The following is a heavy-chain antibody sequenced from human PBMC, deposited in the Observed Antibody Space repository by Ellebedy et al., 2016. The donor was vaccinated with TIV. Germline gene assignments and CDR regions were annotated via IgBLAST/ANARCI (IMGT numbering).Heavy chain of an antibody. CDR3: ARVSFDAFDA. J-gene: IGHJ3*01. D-gene: IGHD3-16*02. CDR1: GSSVSSHNNY. V-gene: IGHV4-61*01. Sequence: MPGGSLRLSCNVSGSSVSSHNNYWTWIRQPPGRGLEWIGYIYYITNTNYSPSFKRRVSISLDTSKNQFFLNLRSVTAADTAVYYCARVSFDAFDAWGQGTLVTVSS. CDR2: IYYITNT.